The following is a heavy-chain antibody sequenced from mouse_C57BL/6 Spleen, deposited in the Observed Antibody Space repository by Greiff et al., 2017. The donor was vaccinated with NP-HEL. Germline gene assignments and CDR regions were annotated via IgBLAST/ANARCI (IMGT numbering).Heavy chain of an antibody. CDR3: AINYYGSSYDYFDY. Sequence: EVMLVESGGGLVKPGGSLKLSCAASGFTFSDYGMHWVRQAPEKGLEWVAYISSGSSTIYYADTVKGRFTISRDNAKNTLFLQMTSLRSEDTAMYYCAINYYGSSYDYFDYWGQGTTLTVSS. J-gene: IGHJ2*01. V-gene: IGHV5-17*01. D-gene: IGHD1-1*01. CDR2: ISSGSSTI. CDR1: GFTFSDYG.